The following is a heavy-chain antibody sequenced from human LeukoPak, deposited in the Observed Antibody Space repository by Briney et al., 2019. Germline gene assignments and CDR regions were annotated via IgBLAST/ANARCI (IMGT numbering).Heavy chain of an antibody. D-gene: IGHD6-19*01. V-gene: IGHV1-2*02. CDR2: ISPNSGGT. Sequence: ASVKVSCKASGYTFTGYYIHWVRQAPGQGLEWMGWISPNSGGTNYAQKFQGRVTMTRDTSISTAYMELSRLISGDTAVYYCAKEYSSGWSRFDYWGQGTLVTVSS. J-gene: IGHJ4*02. CDR1: GYTFTGYY. CDR3: AKEYSSGWSRFDY.